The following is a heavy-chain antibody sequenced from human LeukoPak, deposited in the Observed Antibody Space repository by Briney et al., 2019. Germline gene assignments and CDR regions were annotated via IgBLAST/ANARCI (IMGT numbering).Heavy chain of an antibody. Sequence: ASVKVSCKASGYTFTDYYMHWVRQAPGQGLEWIGWINPNSGGTNNAQEFQGRVTLTRDTSISTAYMELSRLTSDDTAVYYCARVFYSSGWLKKIDYWGQGTLVTVSS. V-gene: IGHV1-2*02. CDR1: GYTFTDYY. CDR3: ARVFYSSGWLKKIDY. J-gene: IGHJ4*02. D-gene: IGHD6-19*01. CDR2: INPNSGGT.